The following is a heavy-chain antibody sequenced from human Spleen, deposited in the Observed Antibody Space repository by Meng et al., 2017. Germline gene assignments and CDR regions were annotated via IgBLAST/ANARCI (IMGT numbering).Heavy chain of an antibody. CDR3: ARGDPADYYDSSGYPY. D-gene: IGHD3-22*01. J-gene: IGHJ4*02. CDR1: GGSISDYY. Sequence: SETLSLTCTVSGGSISDYYWSWIRQPPGKGLEWIGYIYSSGYTNYNPSLKSRVTISVDTSKNQFSLKLSSVTAADTAVYYCARGDPADYYDSSGYPYWGQGTLVTVSS. CDR2: IYSSGYT. V-gene: IGHV4-59*12.